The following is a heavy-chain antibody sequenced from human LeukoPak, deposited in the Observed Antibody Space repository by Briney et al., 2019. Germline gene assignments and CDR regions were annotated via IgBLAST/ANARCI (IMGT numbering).Heavy chain of an antibody. CDR3: ARMTYYYGSGSYPNVDWFDP. J-gene: IGHJ5*02. CDR2: IIPIFGTA. CDR1: GGTFSSYA. D-gene: IGHD3-10*01. V-gene: IGHV1-69*13. Sequence: GASVKVSCKASGGTFSSYAISWVRQAPGQGLEWMGGIIPIFGTANYAQKFQGRVTITADESTSTAYMELSSLRSDDTAVYYCARMTYYYGSGSYPNVDWFDPWGQGTLVTVS.